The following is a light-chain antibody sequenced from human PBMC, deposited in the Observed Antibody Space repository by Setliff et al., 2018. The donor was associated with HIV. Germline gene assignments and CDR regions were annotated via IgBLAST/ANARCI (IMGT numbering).Light chain of an antibody. CDR3: SSYTSSSTIV. CDR2: EVR. Sequence: QSALTQPASVSGSPGQSITISCTGTSSDLGGHNYVSWYQQHPGKAPKLMIYEVRNRPSGISNRVSGSKSGNTAPLTISGLQAEDEADYYCSSYTSSSTIVFGTGTKVT. J-gene: IGLJ1*01. CDR1: SSDLGGHNY. V-gene: IGLV2-14*01.